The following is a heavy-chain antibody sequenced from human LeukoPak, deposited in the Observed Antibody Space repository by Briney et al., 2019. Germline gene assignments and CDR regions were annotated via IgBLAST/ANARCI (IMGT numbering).Heavy chain of an antibody. CDR1: GFIFSRDS. Sequence: GGSLRLSCAASGFIFSRDSMNWVRQAPGKRLEWVAYINGGGSPIYYADSVKGRFTISRDNAKNSLYLQMNSLRAEDTALYHCASGYSSPFDPWGQGTLVTVSS. V-gene: IGHV3-48*04. CDR2: INGGGSPI. D-gene: IGHD6-13*01. J-gene: IGHJ5*02. CDR3: ASGYSSPFDP.